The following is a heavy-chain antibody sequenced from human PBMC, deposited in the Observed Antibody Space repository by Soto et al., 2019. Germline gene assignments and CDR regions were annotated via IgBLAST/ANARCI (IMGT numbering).Heavy chain of an antibody. CDR1: GFTFSDYY. V-gene: IGHV3-11*01. Sequence: GGSLRLSCAASGFTFSDYYMSWIRQAPGKGLEWVSYIGTRGNTKYYADSVRGRFTISRDNAKNSLYLQMNSLRADDTAVYYCARDGTEYYGEYYDYWGQGIPVTVS. CDR3: ARDGTEYYGEYYDY. D-gene: IGHD4-17*01. J-gene: IGHJ4*02. CDR2: IGTRGNTK.